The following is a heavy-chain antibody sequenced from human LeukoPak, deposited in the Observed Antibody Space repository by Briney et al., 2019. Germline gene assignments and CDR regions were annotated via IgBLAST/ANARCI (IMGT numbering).Heavy chain of an antibody. CDR2: FYIDGST. CDR1: GFPVSSNY. CDR3: ARATMGFDP. V-gene: IGHV3-53*01. Sequence: PGGSLRLSCAASGFPVSSNYMSWVRQAPGKGLEWVSVFYIDGSTYYADSVKGRFTISRDNSKNTLYLQMNSLRAEDTAVYHCARATMGFDPWGQGTLVTVSS. D-gene: IGHD5-24*01. J-gene: IGHJ5*02.